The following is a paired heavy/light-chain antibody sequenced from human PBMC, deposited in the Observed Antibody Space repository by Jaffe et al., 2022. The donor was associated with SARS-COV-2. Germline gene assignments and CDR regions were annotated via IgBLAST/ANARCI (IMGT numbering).Light chain of an antibody. J-gene: IGKJ3*01. CDR1: QSVSSN. Sequence: EIVMTQSPATLSVSPGERATLSCRASQSVSSNLAWYQQKPGQAPRLLIYGASTRATGIPARFSGRGSATEFTLTISSLQSEDFAVYYCQQYNNWPLTFGPGTKVDIK. CDR3: QQYNNWPLT. CDR2: GAS. V-gene: IGKV3-15*01.
Heavy chain of an antibody. CDR3: ARATGRTDGMDV. J-gene: IGHJ6*02. CDR1: GFTVSTTY. D-gene: IGHD1-26*01. CDR2: FSNNGYT. Sequence: VQLVESGGGLIQPGGSLRLSCAASGFTVSTTYMNWVRQAPGKGLEWVSVFSNNGYTYYTDSVKGRFTISRDSSKNTVYLQMNSLRGEDTAVYYCARATGRTDGMDVWGQGTTVTVSS. V-gene: IGHV3-53*01.